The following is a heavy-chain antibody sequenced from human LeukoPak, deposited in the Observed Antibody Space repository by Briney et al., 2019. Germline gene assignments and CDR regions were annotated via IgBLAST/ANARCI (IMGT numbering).Heavy chain of an antibody. J-gene: IGHJ3*01. V-gene: IGHV3-23*01. D-gene: IGHD5-24*01. Sequence: GGPLRLSCAASGFTFSDSAMSWVRQAPGKGLEWVSLISFSGANTYYADSVKGRFTISRDNSKDTLYLLMNSLRAEDTAIYYCARDIQLSTWGLGTMVTVSS. CDR3: ARDIQLST. CDR1: GFTFSDSA. CDR2: ISFSGANT.